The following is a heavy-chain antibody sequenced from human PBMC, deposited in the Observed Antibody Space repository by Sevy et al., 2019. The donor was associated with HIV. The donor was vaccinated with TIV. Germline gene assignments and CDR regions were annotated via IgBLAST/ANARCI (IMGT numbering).Heavy chain of an antibody. CDR3: AKDQSASVYAGEDSYGMDV. J-gene: IGHJ6*02. CDR1: GFTFSAHG. CDR2: ISYDGDYK. Sequence: GGSLRLSCVGSGFTFSAHGMHWVRRAPGKGLEWVAVISYDGDYKYYADSVKGPFTISRDRSKNTLYLQMNSLRTDDTAMYYCAKDQSASVYAGEDSYGMDVWGQGTTVTVSS. V-gene: IGHV3-30*18. D-gene: IGHD5-12*01.